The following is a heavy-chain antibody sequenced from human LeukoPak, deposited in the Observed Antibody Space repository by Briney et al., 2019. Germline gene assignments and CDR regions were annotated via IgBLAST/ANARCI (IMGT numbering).Heavy chain of an antibody. V-gene: IGHV3-33*08. CDR1: GFAFSSYW. J-gene: IGHJ4*02. CDR2: IWYDGSNK. Sequence: GGSLRLSCVASGFAFSSYWMSWVRQAPGKGLEWVSLIWYDGSNKYYADSVKGRFTISRDNSKNTLNLQMNSLRAEDTALYYCARDRAMVVGSSWYYDYWGQGTLVTVSS. D-gene: IGHD5-18*01. CDR3: ARDRAMVVGSSWYYDY.